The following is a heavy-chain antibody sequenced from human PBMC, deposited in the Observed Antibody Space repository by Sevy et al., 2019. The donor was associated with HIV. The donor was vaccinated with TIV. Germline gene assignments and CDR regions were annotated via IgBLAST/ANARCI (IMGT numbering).Heavy chain of an antibody. CDR3: ARGRQAYVGVVPSTVPFDY. CDR1: GGSFSGYF. CDR2: INHTGTL. Sequence: SETLSLTCAVYGGSFSGYFWNWIRQSPGKGLEWIGEINHTGTLKYNPSLKSRVTISVDGSTNHLSLHLSSLTAADTAFYYCARGRQAYVGVVPSTVPFDYWGQGTLVTVSS. J-gene: IGHJ4*02. V-gene: IGHV4-34*01. D-gene: IGHD3-10*02.